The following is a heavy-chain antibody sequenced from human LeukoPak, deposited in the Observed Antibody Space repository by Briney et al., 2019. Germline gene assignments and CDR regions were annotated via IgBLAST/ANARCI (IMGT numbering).Heavy chain of an antibody. V-gene: IGHV3-23*01. Sequence: PGGSLRLSCAAPGFTFSDYSMSWVRQAPGKGLEWLSTISTGDTTYSADSVKGRFTISRDISKSTLYLQMNSVGVGDTALYYCAKKDYAGFHWGQGTLVAVSS. CDR3: AKKDYAGFH. CDR1: GFTFSDYS. D-gene: IGHD4-17*01. J-gene: IGHJ4*02. CDR2: ISTGDTT.